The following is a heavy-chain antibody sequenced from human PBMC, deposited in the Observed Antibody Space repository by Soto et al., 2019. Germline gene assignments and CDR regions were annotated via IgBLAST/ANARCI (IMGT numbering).Heavy chain of an antibody. CDR3: ARELARGYSYGVSDY. Sequence: QVQLQESGPGLVKPSETLSLTCTVSGGSVSSGSYYWSWIRQPPGKGLEWIGYIYYSGSTNYNPSLKSRVTISVDTSKNHFSLKLSSVTAADTAVYYCARELARGYSYGVSDYWGQGTLVTVSS. V-gene: IGHV4-61*03. CDR1: GGSVSSGSYY. J-gene: IGHJ4*02. D-gene: IGHD5-18*01. CDR2: IYYSGST.